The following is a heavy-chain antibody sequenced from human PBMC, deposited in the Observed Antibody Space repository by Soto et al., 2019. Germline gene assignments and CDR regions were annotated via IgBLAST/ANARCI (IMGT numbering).Heavy chain of an antibody. J-gene: IGHJ6*02. V-gene: IGHV1-69*06. Sequence: VASVKVSCKASGGTFSSYAISWVRQAPGQGLEWMGGIIPIFGTANYAQKFQGRVTITADKSTSTAYMELSSLRSEDTAVYYCARGSAVLELQVDAHLSAPKNYYYYYGMDVWGQGTTVTVSS. CDR2: IIPIFGTA. CDR1: GGTFSSYA. CDR3: ARGSAVLELQVDAHLSAPKNYYYYYGMDV. D-gene: IGHD1-7*01.